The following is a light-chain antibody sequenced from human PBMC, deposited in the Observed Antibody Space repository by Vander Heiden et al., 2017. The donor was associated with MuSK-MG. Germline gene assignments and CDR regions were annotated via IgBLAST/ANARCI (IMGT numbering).Light chain of an antibody. Sequence: SALSLPPSLSLSPGPTARITGSIAELADKYACWYQQKPGQSPVLVIYQDSKRPSGIPERFSGSNSGNTGTLNNSETQARDEAGYYCQAWDSRTNGVFGGGTKLTVL. CDR1: ELADKY. CDR2: QDS. J-gene: IGLJ2*01. CDR3: QAWDSRTNGV. V-gene: IGLV3-1*01.